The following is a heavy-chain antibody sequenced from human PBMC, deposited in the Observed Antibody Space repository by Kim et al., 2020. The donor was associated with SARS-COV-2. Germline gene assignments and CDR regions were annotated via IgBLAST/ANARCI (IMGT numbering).Heavy chain of an antibody. CDR1: GGSVSSGSYY. CDR3: AAGTETYYYDSSGYYRDY. D-gene: IGHD3-22*01. Sequence: SETLSLTCTVSGGSVSSGSYYWSWIRQPPGKGLEWIGYIYYSGSTNYNPSLKSRVTISVDTSENQFSLKLSSVTAADTAVYYCAAGTETYYYDSSGYYRDYWGQGTLVTVSS. CDR2: IYYSGST. J-gene: IGHJ4*02. V-gene: IGHV4-61*01.